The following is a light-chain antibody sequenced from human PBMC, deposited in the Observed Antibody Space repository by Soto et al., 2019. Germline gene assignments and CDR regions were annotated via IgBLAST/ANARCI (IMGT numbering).Light chain of an antibody. CDR2: AAS. J-gene: IGKJ5*01. V-gene: IGKV1-39*01. Sequence: DIQMTQSPSSLSASVGDRVTITCRASQSISSYLNWYQQKPGKAPKLLIYAASSLQSGVPSRFSGSGSGTDFTLTISSLQPEDFATYYCQQSYSTPAITFAQATRLVIK. CDR3: QQSYSTPAIT. CDR1: QSISSY.